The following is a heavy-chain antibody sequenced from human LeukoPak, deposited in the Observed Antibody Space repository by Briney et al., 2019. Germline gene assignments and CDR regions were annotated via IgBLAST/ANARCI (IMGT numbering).Heavy chain of an antibody. J-gene: IGHJ6*02. D-gene: IGHD6-13*01. CDR2: IYYSGST. V-gene: IGHV4-59*01. Sequence: PSETLSLTCTVSGGSISSYYWSWIRQPPGKGLEWIGYIYYSGSTNYNPSLKSRVTISVDTSKNQFSLKLSSVTAADTAMYYCARGKGTAAAYYYYGMDVWGQGTTVTVSS. CDR1: GGSISSYY. CDR3: ARGKGTAAAYYYYGMDV.